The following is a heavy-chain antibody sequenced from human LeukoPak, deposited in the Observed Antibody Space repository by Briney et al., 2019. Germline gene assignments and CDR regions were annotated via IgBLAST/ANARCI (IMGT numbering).Heavy chain of an antibody. CDR3: ARGDMVRGVIIPYFDY. V-gene: IGHV4-59*01. CDR1: GGSISSYY. CDR2: IYYSGST. Sequence: SETLSLTCTVSGGSISSYYWSWIRQPPGKGLEWIGYIYYSGSTNYSPSLKSRVTISVDTSKNQFSLKLSSVTAADTAVYYCARGDMVRGVIIPYFDYWGQGTLVAVSS. J-gene: IGHJ4*02. D-gene: IGHD3-10*01.